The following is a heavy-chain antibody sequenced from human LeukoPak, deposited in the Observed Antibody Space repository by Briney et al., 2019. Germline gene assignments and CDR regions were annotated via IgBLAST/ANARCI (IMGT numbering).Heavy chain of an antibody. Sequence: GGSLRLSCAASGFTFSSYWMHWVRQAPGEGLVWVSRINSDGSSASYADSVKGRFTISRDNAKNTLYLQMNSLRAEDTAVYYCASVRNIAAAGPLIWGQGTMVTVSS. CDR2: INSDGSSA. V-gene: IGHV3-74*01. D-gene: IGHD6-13*01. CDR3: ASVRNIAAAGPLI. J-gene: IGHJ3*02. CDR1: GFTFSSYW.